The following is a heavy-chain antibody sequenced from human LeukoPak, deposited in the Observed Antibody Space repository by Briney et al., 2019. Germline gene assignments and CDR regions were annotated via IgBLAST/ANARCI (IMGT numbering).Heavy chain of an antibody. D-gene: IGHD5-18*01. J-gene: IGHJ3*02. V-gene: IGHV1-46*03. CDR3: ARGLRYSYGPTGKHDAFDI. CDR1: GYTFTSYY. CDR2: INPCGGST. Sequence: ASVKVSCKASGYTFTSYYMHWVRQAPGQGLEWMGIINPCGGSTSYAQKFQGRVTMTRDTSTSTVYMELSSLRSEDTAVYYCARGLRYSYGPTGKHDAFDIWAQGTMVTVSS.